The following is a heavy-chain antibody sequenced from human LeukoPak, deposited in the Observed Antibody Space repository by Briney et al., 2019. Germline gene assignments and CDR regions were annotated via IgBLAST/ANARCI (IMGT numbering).Heavy chain of an antibody. Sequence: GASVKVSCKASGYTFTGYYMHWVRQAPGQGLEWMGWINPNSGGTNYAQKFQGRVTMTRDTSISTAYMELSRLRSDDTAVYYCARDALLTGLLPNDYWGQGTLVTVSS. J-gene: IGHJ4*02. CDR3: ARDALLTGLLPNDY. CDR2: INPNSGGT. CDR1: GYTFTGYY. D-gene: IGHD3-22*01. V-gene: IGHV1-2*02.